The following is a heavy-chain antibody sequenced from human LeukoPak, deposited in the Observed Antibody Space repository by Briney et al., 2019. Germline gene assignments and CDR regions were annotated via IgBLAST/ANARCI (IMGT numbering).Heavy chain of an antibody. CDR3: ARDASIPARSHYYYYMDV. J-gene: IGHJ6*03. Sequence: RTGGSLRLSCAASGFTFSNYWMSWVRQAPGKGLEWVANIKQDGSEKYYVGSVKGRFTISRDNAKNSLYLQMNSLRGEDTAVYYCARDASIPARSHYYYYMDVWGKGTTVTVSS. D-gene: IGHD6-6*01. V-gene: IGHV3-7*01. CDR1: GFTFSNYW. CDR2: IKQDGSEK.